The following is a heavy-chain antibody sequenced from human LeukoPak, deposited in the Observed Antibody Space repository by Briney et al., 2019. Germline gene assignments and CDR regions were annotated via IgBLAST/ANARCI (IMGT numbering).Heavy chain of an antibody. Sequence: GGSLRLSCAASGFTFSSSVMTWVRQAPGKGPEWVSTISPRDTGTYYADSVKGRFTVSRDDSKSTLFLHLTSLRAEDTAVYFCSKSLYESSVYQGEDYWGQGTLVTVSS. CDR2: ISPRDTGT. V-gene: IGHV3-23*01. CDR1: GFTFSSSV. D-gene: IGHD3-22*01. CDR3: SKSLYESSVYQGEDY. J-gene: IGHJ4*02.